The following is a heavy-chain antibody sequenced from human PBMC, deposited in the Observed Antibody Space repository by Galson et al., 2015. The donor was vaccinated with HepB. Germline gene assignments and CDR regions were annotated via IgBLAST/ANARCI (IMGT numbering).Heavy chain of an antibody. D-gene: IGHD2-15*01. V-gene: IGHV1-69-2*01. Sequence: VKVSCKVSGYTFTDYYMHWVQQAPGKGLEWMGLVDPEDGETIYAEKFQGRVTITADTSTDTAYMELSSLRSEDTAVYYCATDQWSRDFQHWGQGTLVTVSS. CDR2: VDPEDGET. CDR1: GYTFTDYY. J-gene: IGHJ1*01. CDR3: ATDQWSRDFQH.